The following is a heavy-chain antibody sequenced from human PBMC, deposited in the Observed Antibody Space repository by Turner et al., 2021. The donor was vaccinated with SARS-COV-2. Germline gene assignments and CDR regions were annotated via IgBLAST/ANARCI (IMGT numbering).Heavy chain of an antibody. CDR2: ISWNSGSI. CDR1: GFTFDDYA. CDR3: AKDRGYDILTGYSPYFDY. J-gene: IGHJ4*02. Sequence: EVQLVESGGGLIQPGGSLRLSCAASGFTFDDYAMHWVRQAPGKGLEWVSGISWNSGSIGYADSVKGRFTMSRDNAKNSLYLQMNSLRAEDTALYYCAKDRGYDILTGYSPYFDYWGQGTLVTVSS. D-gene: IGHD3-9*01. V-gene: IGHV3-9*01.